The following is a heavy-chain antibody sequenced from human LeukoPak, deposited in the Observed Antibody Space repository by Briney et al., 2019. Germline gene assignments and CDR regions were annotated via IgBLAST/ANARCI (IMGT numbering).Heavy chain of an antibody. V-gene: IGHV3-30*04. CDR3: ARTEYSYGPDY. D-gene: IGHD5-18*01. Sequence: GGSLRLSCAASGFTFSSYAMHWVRQAPGKGLEWVAVISYDGSNKYYADSVKGRFTISRDNSKNTLHLQMNSLRAEDTAVYYCARTEYSYGPDYWGQGTLVTVSS. CDR2: ISYDGSNK. J-gene: IGHJ4*02. CDR1: GFTFSSYA.